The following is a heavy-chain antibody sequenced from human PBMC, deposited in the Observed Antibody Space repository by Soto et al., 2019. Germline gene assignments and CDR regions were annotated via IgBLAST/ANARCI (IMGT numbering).Heavy chain of an antibody. Sequence: SETLSLTCTASGASISSYYWSWFRQPPGKGLEWIGYIYYGGSTNYNPSLKSRVTISVDTSKNQFSLKLSSVTAADTAMYYCARQKRYYMDVWGKGTTVTVSS. V-gene: IGHV4-59*08. CDR1: GASISSYY. CDR2: IYYGGST. J-gene: IGHJ6*03. CDR3: ARQKRYYMDV.